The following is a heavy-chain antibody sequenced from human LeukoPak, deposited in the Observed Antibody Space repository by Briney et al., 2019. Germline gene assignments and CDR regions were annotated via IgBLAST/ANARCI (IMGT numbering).Heavy chain of an antibody. CDR3: ASRMVRGVDFDY. CDR2: ISSSSSYI. J-gene: IGHJ4*02. V-gene: IGHV3-21*01. Sequence: GGSLRLSCAASGFTFSSYSMNWVRQAPGKGLEWVSSISSSSSYIYYADSVKGRFTISRDNAKNSLYLQMNSLRAEDTAVYYCASRMVRGVDFDYWGQGALVTVSS. D-gene: IGHD3-10*01. CDR1: GFTFSSYS.